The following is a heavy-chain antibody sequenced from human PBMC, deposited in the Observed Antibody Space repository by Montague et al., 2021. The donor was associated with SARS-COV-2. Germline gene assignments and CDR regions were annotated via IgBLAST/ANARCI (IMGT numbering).Heavy chain of an antibody. CDR1: GGSISSDTCY. J-gene: IGHJ2*01. CDR3: ARRAQLQLSWFFDL. V-gene: IGHV4-39*01. D-gene: IGHD6-13*01. CDR2: INYSGKT. Sequence: SETLSLTCTVSGGSISSDTCYWGWVRQPPGKGLEWIGTINYSGKTYYNPSLQRRVTISVDTSKNQFSPKVTSVTAADTAVYSCARRAQLQLSWFFDLWGRGTLVTVSS.